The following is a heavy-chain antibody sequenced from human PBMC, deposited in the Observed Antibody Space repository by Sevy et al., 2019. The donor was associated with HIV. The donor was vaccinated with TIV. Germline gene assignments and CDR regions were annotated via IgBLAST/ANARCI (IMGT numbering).Heavy chain of an antibody. CDR2: MKSKTDGGTT. J-gene: IGHJ3*02. V-gene: IGHV3-15*01. Sequence: GGSLRLSCAASGFTFSIIYMNWVRQSPGKGLEWVGRMKSKTDGGTTDYAAPVKDRVTMSRDDSKNTLYLQMNSLIADDTAAYYCTTVGFPNWGSEVLDIWGQVTMVTVSS. CDR3: TTVGFPNWGSEVLDI. D-gene: IGHD3-16*01. CDR1: GFTFSIIY.